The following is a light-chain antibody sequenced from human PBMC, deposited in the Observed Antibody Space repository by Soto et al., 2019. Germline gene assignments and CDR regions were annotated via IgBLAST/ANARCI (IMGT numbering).Light chain of an antibody. CDR3: QQYKNWPPIS. V-gene: IGKV3-15*01. Sequence: ETVMTQSPATLSVSPGERATLSCRASQSVGSDLAWYQQKPGQAPRLLIYGVSTRATGIPARFSGSASGTEFTLTITGLQSEDFAVYYCQQYKNWPPISFGQGTRLEIK. CDR1: QSVGSD. CDR2: GVS. J-gene: IGKJ5*01.